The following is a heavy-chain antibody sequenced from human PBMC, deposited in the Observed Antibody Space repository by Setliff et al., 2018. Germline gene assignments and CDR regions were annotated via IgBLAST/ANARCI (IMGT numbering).Heavy chain of an antibody. D-gene: IGHD3-3*01. Sequence: ASVKVSCKASGYTFTSYDINWVRQATGQGLEWMGWMNPNSGNTGYAQKFQGRVTMTRNTSISTAYMDLSSLRFEDTAVYYCARRYNFWSGYFDYWGQGTLVTVSS. J-gene: IGHJ4*02. V-gene: IGHV1-8*02. CDR2: MNPNSGNT. CDR3: ARRYNFWSGYFDY. CDR1: GYTFTSYD.